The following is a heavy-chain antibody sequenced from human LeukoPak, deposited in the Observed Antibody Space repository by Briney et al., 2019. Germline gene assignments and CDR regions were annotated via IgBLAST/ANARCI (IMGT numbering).Heavy chain of an antibody. CDR2: ISSSSSYI. CDR3: ARVPGGSGWTIDY. J-gene: IGHJ4*02. CDR1: GFTFSSYS. D-gene: IGHD6-19*01. V-gene: IGHV3-21*01. Sequence: PGGFLRLSCAASGFTFSSYSMNWVRQAPGKGLEWVSSISSSSSYIYYADSVKGRFTISRDNAKNSLYLQMNSLRAEDTAVYYCARVPGGSGWTIDYWGQGTLVTVSS.